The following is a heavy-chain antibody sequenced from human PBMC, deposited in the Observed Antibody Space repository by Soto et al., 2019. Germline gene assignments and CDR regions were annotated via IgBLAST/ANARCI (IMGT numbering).Heavy chain of an antibody. D-gene: IGHD4-4*01. J-gene: IGHJ4*02. CDR3: ARVGGTVTPG. V-gene: IGHV3-30-3*01. CDR1: GFTFSSYA. Sequence: QVQLVESGGGVVQPGRSLRLSCAASGFTFSSYAMHWVRQAPGKGLEWVAVISYDGSNKYYADSVKGRFTISRDNSKNTLYLQMNSLRAEDTAVYYCARVGGTVTPGWGQGTLVTVSS. CDR2: ISYDGSNK.